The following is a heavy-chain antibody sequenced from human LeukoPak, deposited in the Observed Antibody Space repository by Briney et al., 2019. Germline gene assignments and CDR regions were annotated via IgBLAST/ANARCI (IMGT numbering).Heavy chain of an antibody. V-gene: IGHV3-23*01. Sequence: GGSLRLSCAASGFTFGSYAMTWVRQAPGKGLKWVSALSDSGANTYYADSVKGRFTISRDNSKNTLYLQMNSLRADDTAVYYCASKTFCTSISCHFDYWGQGTRVTVSS. CDR2: LSDSGANT. CDR1: GFTFGSYA. CDR3: ASKTFCTSISCHFDY. D-gene: IGHD2-2*01. J-gene: IGHJ4*02.